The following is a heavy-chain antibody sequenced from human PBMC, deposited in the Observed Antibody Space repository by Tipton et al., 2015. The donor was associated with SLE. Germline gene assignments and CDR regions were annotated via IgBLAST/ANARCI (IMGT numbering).Heavy chain of an antibody. CDR1: GGSISSHY. CDR3: AREGGGRQDNYYYDRDV. CDR2: IYYSGST. J-gene: IGHJ6*02. D-gene: IGHD2-15*01. Sequence: TLSLTCTVSGGSISSHYWSWIRQPPGKGLEWIGYIYYSGSTNYNPSLKSRVTISVDTSRNQFSLKLSSVTAADTAVYYCAREGGGRQDNYYYDRDVWGQGTTVTVSS. V-gene: IGHV4-59*11.